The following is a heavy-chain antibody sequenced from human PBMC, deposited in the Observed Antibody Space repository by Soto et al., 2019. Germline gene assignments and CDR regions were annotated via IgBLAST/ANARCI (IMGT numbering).Heavy chain of an antibody. V-gene: IGHV2-5*02. J-gene: IGHJ4*02. CDR3: AHRRRGSYFDY. CDR1: GFSLSTSGVG. Sequence: QITLKESGPTLVKPTQTLTLTCTFSGFSLSTSGVGVGWIRQPPGKALEWLALIYWDDDKRYSPALKSRLTIPSDISKDQVELTMTNMDPVDTATYYCAHRRRGSYFDYWGQGTLVTVSS. D-gene: IGHD3-16*01. CDR2: IYWDDDK.